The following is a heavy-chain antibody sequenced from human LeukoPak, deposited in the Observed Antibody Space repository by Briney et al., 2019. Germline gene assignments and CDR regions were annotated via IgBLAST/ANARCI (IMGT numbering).Heavy chain of an antibody. J-gene: IGHJ4*02. CDR1: GFTFSSYG. D-gene: IGHD1-26*01. CDR2: IRYDGSNK. V-gene: IGHV3-30*02. Sequence: PGGSLRLSCAASGFTFSSYGMHWVRQAPGKGLEWVAFIRYDGSNKYYADSVKGRFTISRDNSKNTLYLQMNSLRAEDTAVYYCARVGHIVGATTGFDYWGQGTLVTVSS. CDR3: ARVGHIVGATTGFDY.